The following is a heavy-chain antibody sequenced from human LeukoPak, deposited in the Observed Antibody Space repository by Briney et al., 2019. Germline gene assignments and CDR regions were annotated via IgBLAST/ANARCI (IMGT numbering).Heavy chain of an antibody. CDR2: ISGTSSTI. CDR1: GFTFSTYS. Sequence: GGSLRLSCVASGFTFSTYSMNWVRQAPGKGLEWVSYISGTSSTIYYADSVKGRFTISRDNAKNSLYLQVNSLRAEDTAIYYCARDLGSYSSGWYMGFDYWGQGTLVTVSS. V-gene: IGHV3-48*01. J-gene: IGHJ4*02. D-gene: IGHD6-19*01. CDR3: ARDLGSYSSGWYMGFDY.